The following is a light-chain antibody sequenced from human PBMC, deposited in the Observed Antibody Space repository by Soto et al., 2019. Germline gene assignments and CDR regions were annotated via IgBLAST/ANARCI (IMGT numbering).Light chain of an antibody. CDR1: QSVLYSSNNKNY. V-gene: IGKV4-1*01. CDR2: WAS. CDR3: QQYYSTPRT. Sequence: DIVMTQSPDSLAVSLCERATINCKSSQSVLYSSNNKNYLAWYQQQPGQPPKLLIYWASTRESGVPDRCSGSGSGTDFTLTISSLQAEDVAVYYCQQYYSTPRTFGQGTKVDIK. J-gene: IGKJ1*01.